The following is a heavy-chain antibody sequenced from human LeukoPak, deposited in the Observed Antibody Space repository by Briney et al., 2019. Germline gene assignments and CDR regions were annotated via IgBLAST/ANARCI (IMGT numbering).Heavy chain of an antibody. Sequence: GGSLRLSCAASGFTFSYYGLSWVRQAPGKGLEWVSGIRVSGSTYYPDSVTGRFTISRDNSENTLYLQMSGLRAEDTAIYYCAKGTGDTAYYFDFWGQGVLVTVSS. D-gene: IGHD7-27*01. CDR3: AKGTGDTAYYFDF. J-gene: IGHJ4*02. CDR1: GFTFSYYG. V-gene: IGHV3-23*01. CDR2: IRVSGST.